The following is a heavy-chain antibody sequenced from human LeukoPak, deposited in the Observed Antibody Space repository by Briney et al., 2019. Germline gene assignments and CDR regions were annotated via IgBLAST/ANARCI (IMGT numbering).Heavy chain of an antibody. CDR3: ASHGSGSRYYYFDY. D-gene: IGHD3-10*01. V-gene: IGHV3-7*01. CDR2: VKQDGSEK. Sequence: GGSLRLSCVASGFTFSSYWMSWVRQAPGKGLEWVASVKQDGSEKYYVDSMAGRFTISRDNAKNSLYLQMDSLRAEDTAVYYCASHGSGSRYYYFDYWGQGTLATVSS. J-gene: IGHJ4*02. CDR1: GFTFSSYW.